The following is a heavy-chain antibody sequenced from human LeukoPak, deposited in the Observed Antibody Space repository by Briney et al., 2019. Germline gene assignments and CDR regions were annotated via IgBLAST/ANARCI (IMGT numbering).Heavy chain of an antibody. D-gene: IGHD3-10*01. J-gene: IGHJ5*02. CDR1: GGSISSGGYY. CDR2: MYYSGST. CDR3: ARALGATMVRGVIGKLNWFDP. Sequence: PSQTLSLTCTVSGGSISSGGYYWSWIRQHPGKGLEWIGYMYYSGSTYYNPSLKSRVTISVDTSKNQFSLKLSSVTAADTAVYYCARALGATMVRGVIGKLNWFDPWGQGTLVTVSS. V-gene: IGHV4-31*03.